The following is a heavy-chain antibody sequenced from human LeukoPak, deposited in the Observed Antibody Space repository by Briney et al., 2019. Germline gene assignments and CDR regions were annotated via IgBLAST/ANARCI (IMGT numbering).Heavy chain of an antibody. V-gene: IGHV4-61*01. CDR2: IYYSGST. J-gene: IGHJ4*02. D-gene: IGHD5-12*01. CDR1: GVSVSSGSYY. Sequence: KPSETLSLTCTVSGVSVSSGSYYWSWIRQPPGKGLEWIGYIYYSGSTNYNPSLKSRVTISVDTSKNQFSLKLSSVTAADTAVYYCARDHGRGYESIIDYWGQGTLVTVSS. CDR3: ARDHGRGYESIIDY.